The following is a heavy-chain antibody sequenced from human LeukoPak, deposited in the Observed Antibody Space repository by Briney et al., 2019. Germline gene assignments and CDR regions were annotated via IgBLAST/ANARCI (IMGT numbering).Heavy chain of an antibody. J-gene: IGHJ3*02. D-gene: IGHD2-15*01. CDR1: GYTFTSYG. Sequence: ASVKVSCTASGYTFTSYGISWVRQAPGQGLEWMRWISAYNGNTNYAQKLQGRVTMTTDTSTSTAYMELRSLRSDDTAVYYCARRCSGGSCYGGVAFDIWGQGTMVTVSS. CDR2: ISAYNGNT. CDR3: ARRCSGGSCYGGVAFDI. V-gene: IGHV1-18*01.